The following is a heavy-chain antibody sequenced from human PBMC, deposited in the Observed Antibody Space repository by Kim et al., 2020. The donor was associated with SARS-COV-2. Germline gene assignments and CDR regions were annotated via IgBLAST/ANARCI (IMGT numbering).Heavy chain of an antibody. CDR2: IYYSGST. CDR1: GGSISSGGYY. CDR3: ARARGSAGWFDP. J-gene: IGHJ5*02. Sequence: SETLSLTCTVSGGSISSGGYYWSWIRQHPGKGLEWIGYIYYSGSTYYNPSLKSRVTISVDTSKNQFSLKLSSVTAADTAVYYCARARGSAGWFDPWGQGTLVTVSS. D-gene: IGHD3-16*01. V-gene: IGHV4-31*03.